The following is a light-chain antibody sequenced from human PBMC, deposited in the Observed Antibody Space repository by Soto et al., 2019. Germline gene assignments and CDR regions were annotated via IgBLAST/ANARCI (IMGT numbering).Light chain of an antibody. Sequence: QSVLTQPASVSGSPGQAITISCSGTSSDVGAFNYVSWYQQHPGKAPKLMIYDVSNRPSGVSNRFSGSKSGNTASLTISGLRAEDEADYCCAAWDDSLNEYVFGDGTKVTV. J-gene: IGLJ1*01. V-gene: IGLV2-14*03. CDR3: AAWDDSLNEYV. CDR2: DVS. CDR1: SSDVGAFNY.